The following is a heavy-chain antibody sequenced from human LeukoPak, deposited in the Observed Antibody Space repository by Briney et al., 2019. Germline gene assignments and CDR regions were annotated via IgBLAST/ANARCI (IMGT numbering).Heavy chain of an antibody. CDR3: ARNPNYCSGGSCYSGAWFDP. D-gene: IGHD2-15*01. CDR1: GGSFSGYY. J-gene: IGHJ5*02. CDR2: LNHSGST. V-gene: IGHV4-34*01. Sequence: SETLSLTCAVYGGSFSGYYWSWIRQPPGKGLEWIGELNHSGSTNYNPSLKSRVTISVDMSKNQFSLKLSSVTAADTAVYYCARNPNYCSGGSCYSGAWFDPWGQGTLVTVSS.